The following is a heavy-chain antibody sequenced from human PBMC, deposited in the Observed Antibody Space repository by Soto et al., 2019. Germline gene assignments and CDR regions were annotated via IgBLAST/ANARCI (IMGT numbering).Heavy chain of an antibody. V-gene: IGHV1-69*12. CDR3: ARSLSSSSWYHSGNSYYYYGMDV. D-gene: IGHD6-13*01. Sequence: QVQLVQSGAEVKKPGSSVKVSCKASGGTFGIYAITWVRQAPGQGLEWMGGIIAFSDIVNYTQKLQGRVTITADESTSTAYMELSSLRSEDTAVYYCARSLSSSSWYHSGNSYYYYGMDVWGQGTTVTVSS. J-gene: IGHJ6*02. CDR1: GGTFGIYA. CDR2: IIAFSDIV.